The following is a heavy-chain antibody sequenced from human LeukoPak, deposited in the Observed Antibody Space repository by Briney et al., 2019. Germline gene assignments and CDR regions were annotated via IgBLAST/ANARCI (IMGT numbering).Heavy chain of an antibody. D-gene: IGHD4-11*01. CDR3: ARGVHDYSNPTWYFDL. J-gene: IGHJ2*01. CDR2: IIPIFGTA. V-gene: IGHV1-69*01. Sequence: SVKVSCKASGGTFSSYAISWVRQAPGHGLEWMGGIIPIFGTANYAQKFQGRVTITADESTSTAYMELSSLRSEDTAVYYCARGVHDYSNPTWYFDLWGRGTLVTVSS. CDR1: GGTFSSYA.